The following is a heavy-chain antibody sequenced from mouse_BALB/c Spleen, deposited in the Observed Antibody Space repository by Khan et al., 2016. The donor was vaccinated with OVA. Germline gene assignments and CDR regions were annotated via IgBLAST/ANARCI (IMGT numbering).Heavy chain of an antibody. CDR1: GFSFSSFG. CDR3: ARSYFDGYYFDQ. J-gene: IGHJ2*01. D-gene: IGHD1-1*01. V-gene: IGHV5-17*02. CDR2: ISGDSSTI. Sequence: EVQGVESGGGLVQPGGSRKFSCVASGFSFSSFGMHWVRQAPEKGMEWVAYISGDSSTIYYTATVKGRFTISRDNPKHTLFLQMTRLRSENRAMYYCARSYFDGYYFDQWGQGTTLTVSS.